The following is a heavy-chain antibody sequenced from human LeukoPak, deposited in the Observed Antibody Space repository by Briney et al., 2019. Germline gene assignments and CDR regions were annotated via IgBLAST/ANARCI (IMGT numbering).Heavy chain of an antibody. CDR1: GLTFRDYW. J-gene: IGHJ4*02. CDR3: ARVRGYSGYDLDY. Sequence: GGSLRLSCAVSGLTFRDYWMSWVRQAPGKGLEWVANIKDDGSETYYVDSVKGRFTISRDNTKNSLYLQMDSLRAEDSAIYYCARVRGYSGYDLDYWGQGTLVTVSS. D-gene: IGHD5-12*01. CDR2: IKDDGSET. V-gene: IGHV3-7*01.